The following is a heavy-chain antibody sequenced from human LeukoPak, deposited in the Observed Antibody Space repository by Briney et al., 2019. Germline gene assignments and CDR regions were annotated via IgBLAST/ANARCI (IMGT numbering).Heavy chain of an antibody. V-gene: IGHV1-24*01. CDR2: FDPEDGET. CDR1: GYTLTELS. D-gene: IGHD4-17*01. J-gene: IGHJ4*02. CDR3: ATVLGYGDYEGGLVD. Sequence: GASVKVSCKVSGYTLTELSMHWVRQAPGNGLEWMGGFDPEDGETIYAQKFQGRVTMTEDTSTDTAYMELSSLRSEDTAVYYCATVLGYGDYEGGLVDWGQGTLVTVSS.